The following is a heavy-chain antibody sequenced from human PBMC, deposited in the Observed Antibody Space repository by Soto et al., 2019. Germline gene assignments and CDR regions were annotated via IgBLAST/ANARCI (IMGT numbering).Heavy chain of an antibody. J-gene: IGHJ4*02. CDR1: GFTFSSYA. CDR3: ARAFSSGEITAAREFDY. D-gene: IGHD6-19*01. V-gene: IGHV3-30-3*01. CDR2: ISCDGSNK. Sequence: GGSLRLSCAASGFTFSSYAMHWVRQAPGKGLEWVAVISCDGSNKYYADSVKGRFTISRDNSKNTLYLQMNSLRAEDTAVYYCARAFSSGEITAAREFDYWGQGTMVNVSS.